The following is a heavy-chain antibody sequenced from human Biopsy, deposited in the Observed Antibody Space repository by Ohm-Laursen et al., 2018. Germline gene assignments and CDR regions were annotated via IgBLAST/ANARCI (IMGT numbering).Heavy chain of an antibody. V-gene: IGHV3-23*01. Sequence: SLRLSCTASGFPFHNYAMNWVRQAPRKGLEWVSGINAPGGKTYYADSVKGRFTISRDTSKNTLYLQMNSLRAEDTAVYYCAKDVFGGFSGSTDYYAYYFDSWGQGTLVTVSS. CDR3: AKDVFGGFSGSTDYYAYYFDS. D-gene: IGHD3-10*02. CDR2: INAPGGKT. CDR1: GFPFHNYA. J-gene: IGHJ4*02.